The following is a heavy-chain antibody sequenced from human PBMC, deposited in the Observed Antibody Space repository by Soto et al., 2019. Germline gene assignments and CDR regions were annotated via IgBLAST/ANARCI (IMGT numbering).Heavy chain of an antibody. Sequence: ASVKVSCKASGYTFTSYAMHWVRQAPGQRLEWMGWINAGNGNTKYSQKFQGRVTITRDTSASTAYMELSSLRSEDTAVYYCARAPSGKAGYFDYWGQGTLVTVSS. V-gene: IGHV1-3*01. CDR2: INAGNGNT. CDR3: ARAPSGKAGYFDY. CDR1: GYTFTSYA. J-gene: IGHJ4*02. D-gene: IGHD6-13*01.